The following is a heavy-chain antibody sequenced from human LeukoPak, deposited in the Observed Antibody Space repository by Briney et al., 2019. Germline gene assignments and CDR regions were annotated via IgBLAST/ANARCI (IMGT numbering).Heavy chain of an antibody. J-gene: IGHJ4*02. CDR1: GYTFTSYG. V-gene: IGHV1-18*01. CDR3: ARGVAAAGRGDSYYFDY. Sequence: GASVKVSCKASGYTFTSYGISWVRQAPGQGLEWMGWISAYNGNTNYAQKLQGRVTMTTDTSTSTAYMELRSLRSDDTAVYYCARGVAAAGRGDSYYFDYWGQGTLVTVSS. D-gene: IGHD6-13*01. CDR2: ISAYNGNT.